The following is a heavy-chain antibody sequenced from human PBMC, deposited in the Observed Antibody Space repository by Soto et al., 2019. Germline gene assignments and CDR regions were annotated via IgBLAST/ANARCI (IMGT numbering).Heavy chain of an antibody. Sequence: GGSLRLSCVGSGFTFSTYSINWVRQAPGKGLEWVSSISSRSDIYYADSVKGRFTISRDNAKNPVSLQMNSLRAEDTAVYYCAREYTAWPLAYGLDVWGQGTTVTVSS. D-gene: IGHD2-2*02. CDR1: GFTFSTYS. V-gene: IGHV3-21*01. J-gene: IGHJ6*02. CDR3: AREYTAWPLAYGLDV. CDR2: ISSRSDI.